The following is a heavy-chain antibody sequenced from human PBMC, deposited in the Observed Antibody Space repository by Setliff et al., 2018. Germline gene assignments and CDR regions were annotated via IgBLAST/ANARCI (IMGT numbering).Heavy chain of an antibody. D-gene: IGHD2-21*02. CDR2: INNSGST. CDR1: GESFSGHY. CDR3: ARGFDVCGGGACYTDGPYYFDY. Sequence: PSETLSLTCAVYGESFSGHYWSWIRQPPGKGLEWIGEINNSGSTNYNPSLKSRVTISVDTSKNQFSLKLSSVAAADTAVYYCARGFDVCGGGACYTDGPYYFDYWGLGTLVTVSS. V-gene: IGHV4-34*01. J-gene: IGHJ4*02.